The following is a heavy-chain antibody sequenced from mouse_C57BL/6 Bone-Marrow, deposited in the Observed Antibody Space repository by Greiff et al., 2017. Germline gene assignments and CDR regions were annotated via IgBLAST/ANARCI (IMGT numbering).Heavy chain of an antibody. CDR1: GYTFTSYG. CDR2: IYPRSGNT. Sequence: QVQLQQSGAELARPGASVKLSCKASGYTFTSYGISWVKQRTGQGLEWIGEIYPRSGNTYYNEKFKGKATLTADKSSSTAYMELRSLTSEDSAVYFCARKKNYGSVYYFDYWGQGTTLTVSS. D-gene: IGHD1-1*01. CDR3: ARKKNYGSVYYFDY. J-gene: IGHJ2*01. V-gene: IGHV1-81*01.